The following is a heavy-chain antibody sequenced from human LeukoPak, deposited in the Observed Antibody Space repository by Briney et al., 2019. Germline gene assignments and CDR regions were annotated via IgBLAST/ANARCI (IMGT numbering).Heavy chain of an antibody. CDR2: ISSSSSYI. D-gene: IGHD6-13*01. J-gene: IGHJ5*02. CDR1: GFTFSSYS. CDR3: ARDLRGGSIAAAGTPNWFDP. V-gene: IGHV3-21*01. Sequence: GGSLRLSCAASGFTFSSYSMNWVRQAPGKGLEWVSSISSSSSYIYYADSVKGRFTISRDNAKNSLYLQMNSLRAEDTAVYYCARDLRGGSIAAAGTPNWFDPWGQGTLVTVSS.